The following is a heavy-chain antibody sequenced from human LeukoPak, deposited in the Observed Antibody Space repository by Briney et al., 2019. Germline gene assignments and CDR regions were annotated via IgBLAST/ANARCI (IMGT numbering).Heavy chain of an antibody. CDR3: ARGWFDL. Sequence: GGSLRLSCAASGFTFSNYWMNWVRQFPGKGLEWVANINQDGSDINYVDSVKGRFTISRDNAKDSLYLQMNSLRVEDTAVYYCARGWFDLWGQGTLVTVSS. V-gene: IGHV3-7*01. CDR1: GFTFSNYW. J-gene: IGHJ5*02. CDR2: INQDGSDI.